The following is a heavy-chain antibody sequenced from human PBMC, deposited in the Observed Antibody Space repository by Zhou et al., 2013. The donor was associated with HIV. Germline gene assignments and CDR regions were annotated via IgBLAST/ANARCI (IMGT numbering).Heavy chain of an antibody. Sequence: QVQLVQSGAEVKKPGSSVKVSCKASGGTFSSYAISWVRQAPGQGLEWMGGINPNSGGTNYAQKFQGRVTMTRDTSISTAYMELSSLRSEDTAVYYCARGIVVVLVYDAFDIWGQGTVVTVSS. D-gene: IGHD2-21*01. J-gene: IGHJ3*02. CDR3: ARGIVVVLVYDAFDI. V-gene: IGHV1-2*02. CDR2: INPNSGGT. CDR1: GGTFSSYA.